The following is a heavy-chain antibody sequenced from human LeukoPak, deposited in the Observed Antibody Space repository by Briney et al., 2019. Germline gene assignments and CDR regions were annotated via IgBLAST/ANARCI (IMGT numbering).Heavy chain of an antibody. J-gene: IGHJ3*02. V-gene: IGHV1-69*05. CDR1: GGALSSSA. CDR3: ARAWSGILAYDAFDI. D-gene: IGHD3-3*01. CDR2: IIPIYDSP. Sequence: EASVKVSCKASGGALSSSAVSWLRLAPGQGLERLGGIIPIYDSPDYAQKFQGRVKISTDESTSTLFLELSSLTPEDTAVYYCARAWSGILAYDAFDIWGQGTMIIVSS.